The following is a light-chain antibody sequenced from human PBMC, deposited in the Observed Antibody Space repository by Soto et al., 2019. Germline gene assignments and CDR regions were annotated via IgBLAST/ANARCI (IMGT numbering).Light chain of an antibody. CDR3: QQYNDWPPKYT. CDR2: GAS. CDR1: QSVRSN. Sequence: EIVMTQSPATLSVSPGERATVSCRASQSVRSNLAWYQQKPGQAPRLLIYGASTRATGIPARFSGSGSGTEFTLTISSLQSEDFAVYYCQQYNDWPPKYTFGQGTKLEI. J-gene: IGKJ2*01. V-gene: IGKV3-15*01.